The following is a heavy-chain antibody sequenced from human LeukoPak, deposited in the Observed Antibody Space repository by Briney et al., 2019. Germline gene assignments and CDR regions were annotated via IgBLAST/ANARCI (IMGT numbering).Heavy chain of an antibody. CDR2: INHSGTT. CDR1: DGTFRGYY. CDR3: ARGVFVINIHGGAVGTFFDS. J-gene: IGHJ4*02. D-gene: IGHD3-16*01. V-gene: IGHV4-34*01. Sequence: SETLSLTCAVSDGTFRGYYWTWIRQPPGKGLEGIGEINHSGTTNYNPSLKSRVTISVDTSKDQLSLKLTSVPAADTAVYYCARGVFVINIHGGAVGTFFDSWGQGSLVTVSS.